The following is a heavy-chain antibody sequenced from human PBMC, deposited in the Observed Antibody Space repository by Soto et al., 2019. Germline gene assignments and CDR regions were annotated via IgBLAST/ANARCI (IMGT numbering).Heavy chain of an antibody. CDR3: ARDPTAMVPN. Sequence: EVQLVESGGGLVQPGGSLRLSCAASGFTFSSYSMNWVRQAPGKGLEWVSYISSSSSTIYYADSVKGRFTISRDNAKNSLYLQMNSLGDEDTAVYYCARDPTAMVPNWGQGTLVTVSS. D-gene: IGHD5-18*01. V-gene: IGHV3-48*02. J-gene: IGHJ4*02. CDR1: GFTFSSYS. CDR2: ISSSSSTI.